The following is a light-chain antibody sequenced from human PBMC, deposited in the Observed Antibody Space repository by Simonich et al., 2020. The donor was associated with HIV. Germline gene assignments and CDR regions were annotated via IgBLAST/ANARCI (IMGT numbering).Light chain of an antibody. Sequence: DIVMTQSPDSLDVSLGERATINCKSSQSVLYSSNNKNYLAWYQQKPGQPPNLLISWSSTRESGVPDRFSGSGSGTDFTLTISSLQAEDVAVYFCQQYYSTPPTFGQGTKVEIK. CDR1: QSVLYSSNNKNY. J-gene: IGKJ1*01. V-gene: IGKV4-1*01. CDR3: QQYYSTPPT. CDR2: WSS.